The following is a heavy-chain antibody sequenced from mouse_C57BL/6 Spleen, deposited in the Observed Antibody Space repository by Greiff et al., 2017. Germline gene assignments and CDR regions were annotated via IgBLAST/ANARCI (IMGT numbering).Heavy chain of an antibody. CDR3: ARSRGDYLDY. J-gene: IGHJ2*01. CDR1: GFTFTDYY. Sequence: EVQVVESGGGLVQPGGSLSLSCAASGFTFTDYYMSWVRQPPGKALEWLGFIRNKANGYTTEYSASVKGRFTISRDNSQSILYLQMNALRAEDSATYYCARSRGDYLDYWGQGTTLTVSS. V-gene: IGHV7-3*01. CDR2: IRNKANGYTT.